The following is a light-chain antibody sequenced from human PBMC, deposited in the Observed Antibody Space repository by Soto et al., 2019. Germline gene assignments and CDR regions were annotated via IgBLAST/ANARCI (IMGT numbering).Light chain of an antibody. CDR3: QQYNNWPYT. J-gene: IGKJ2*01. CDR2: GAS. CDR1: QSVSSN. V-gene: IGKV3-15*01. Sequence: EIVMTQSPATLSVSPGERATLSCRVSQSVSSNLAWYQQKPGQAPRLLIYGASTRATGIPARFSGSGSGTDFTLTISSLQSEDFAVYYCQQYNNWPYTFGQGTKVDIK.